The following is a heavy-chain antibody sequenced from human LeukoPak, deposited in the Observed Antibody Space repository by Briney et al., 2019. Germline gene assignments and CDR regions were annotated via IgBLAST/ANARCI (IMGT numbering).Heavy chain of an antibody. CDR3: AKGEAD. Sequence: GRSLRLSCAASGFTFSSYGMHWVRQAPGKGLEWVAVISYDGSNKYYADSVKGRFTIFRDNSKNTLYLQMNSLRAEDTAVYYCAKGEADWGQGTLVTVSS. D-gene: IGHD1-26*01. CDR2: ISYDGSNK. CDR1: GFTFSSYG. V-gene: IGHV3-30*18. J-gene: IGHJ4*02.